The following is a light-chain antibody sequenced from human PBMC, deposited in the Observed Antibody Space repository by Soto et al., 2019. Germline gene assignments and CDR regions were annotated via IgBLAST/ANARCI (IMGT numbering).Light chain of an antibody. V-gene: IGLV3-1*01. Sequence: SYELTQPPSVSVTPGQTASITCSGDKLGDKYACWYQQKPGQSPVLVIYQDSKRPSGIPERFSGSNSGNTATLTISGTQAMDEADYYGQAWDSSNVVFGGGTKLTVL. CDR1: KLGDKY. J-gene: IGLJ2*01. CDR2: QDS. CDR3: QAWDSSNVV.